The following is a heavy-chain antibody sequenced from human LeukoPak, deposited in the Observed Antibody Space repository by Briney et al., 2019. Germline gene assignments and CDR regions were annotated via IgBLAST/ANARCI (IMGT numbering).Heavy chain of an antibody. J-gene: IGHJ6*02. CDR2: NYYSGST. CDR3: ARIRCGGDCSHYYYYGMDV. CDR1: GGSISSYY. V-gene: IGHV4-59*01. Sequence: SETLSLTCTVSGGSISSYYWSWIRRPPGKGLEWLGYNYYSGSTNYNPSLKSRVTISVDTSKNQFSLKLSSVTAADTAVYYCARIRCGGDCSHYYYYGMDVWGQGTTVTVSS. D-gene: IGHD2-21*02.